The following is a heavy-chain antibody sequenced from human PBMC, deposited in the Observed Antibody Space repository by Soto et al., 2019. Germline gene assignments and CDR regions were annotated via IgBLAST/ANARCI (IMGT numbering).Heavy chain of an antibody. CDR3: TRCIAAAGNPPPDY. D-gene: IGHD6-13*01. CDR1: GFTFSSYC. V-gene: IGHV3-74*01. Sequence: EVQLVESGGGLVQPGGSLRLSCAASGFTFSSYCMHWVRQAPGKGLVWVARINSDGSSKSYADSVKGRFTISRDNAKNTLNVQVNRLSAVDTAMYYCTRCIAAAGNPPPDYWGQGTLVTVAS. CDR2: INSDGSSK. J-gene: IGHJ4*02.